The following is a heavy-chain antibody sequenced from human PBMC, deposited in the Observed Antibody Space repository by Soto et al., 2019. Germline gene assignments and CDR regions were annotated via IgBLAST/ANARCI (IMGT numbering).Heavy chain of an antibody. V-gene: IGHV3-23*01. D-gene: IGHD3-22*01. CDR2: ISGSGGST. CDR3: ANGADYYDSSGPGGFDY. Sequence: PGGSLRLSCAASGFTFSIYAMNWVRQAPGKGLEWVSVISGSGGSTYYADSVKGRFTISRDNSKNTLYLQMNSLRAEDTAVYYCANGADYYDSSGPGGFDYWGQGTLVTVSS. CDR1: GFTFSIYA. J-gene: IGHJ4*02.